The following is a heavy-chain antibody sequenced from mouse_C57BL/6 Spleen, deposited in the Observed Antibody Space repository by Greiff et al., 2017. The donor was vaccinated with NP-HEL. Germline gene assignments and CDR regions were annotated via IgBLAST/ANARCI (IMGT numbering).Heavy chain of an antibody. CDR2: NYPGDGDT. V-gene: IGHV1-80*01. CDR1: GYAFSSYW. J-gene: IGHJ1*03. CDR3: ARGATAWYFDV. D-gene: IGHD1-2*01. Sequence: QVQLKQSGAELVKPGASVKISCKASGYAFSSYWMNWVKQRPGKGLEWIGQNYPGDGDTNYNGKFKGKATLTADKSSSTAYMQLSSLTSEDSAVYFCARGATAWYFDVWGTGTTVTVSS.